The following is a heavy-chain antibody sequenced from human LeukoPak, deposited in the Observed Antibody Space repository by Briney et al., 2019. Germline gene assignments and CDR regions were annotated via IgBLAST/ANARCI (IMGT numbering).Heavy chain of an antibody. V-gene: IGHV3-23*01. J-gene: IGHJ4*02. CDR3: AKDKIGQLVRFWSRQFDY. Sequence: GGSLRPSCAASGFTFSSYAMSWVRQAPGKGLEWVSAISGSGGSTYYADSVKGRFTISRDNSKNTLYLQMNSLRAEDTAVYYCAKDKIGQLVRFWSRQFDYWGQGTLVTVSS. CDR1: GFTFSSYA. CDR2: ISGSGGST. D-gene: IGHD6-6*01.